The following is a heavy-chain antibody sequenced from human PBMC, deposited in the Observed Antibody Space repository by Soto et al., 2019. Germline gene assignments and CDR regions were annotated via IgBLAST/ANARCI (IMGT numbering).Heavy chain of an antibody. CDR2: ISSSSSYI. CDR3: ARGRSSSSSWYDYYGMDV. CDR1: GFTFSSYS. D-gene: IGHD6-13*01. J-gene: IGHJ6*02. Sequence: GGSLRLSCAASGFTFSSYSLNWVRQAPGKGLEWVSSISSSSSYIYYADSVKGRFTISRDNAKNSLYLQMNSLRAEDTAVYYCARGRSSSSSWYDYYGMDVWGQGTTVTV. V-gene: IGHV3-21*01.